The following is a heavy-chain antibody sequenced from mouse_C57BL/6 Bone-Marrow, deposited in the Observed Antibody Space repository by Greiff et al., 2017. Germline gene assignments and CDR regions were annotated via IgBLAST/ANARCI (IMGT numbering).Heavy chain of an antibody. V-gene: IGHV1-81*01. Sequence: VQLQQSGAELARPGASVKLSCKASGYTFTSYGISWVKQRTGQGLEWIGEIYPRSGNTYYNEKFKGKATLTADKSYSTAYMELRSLTSEDSAVYFCARRDIYYGYDAFDYWGQGTTLTVSS. CDR2: IYPRSGNT. J-gene: IGHJ2*01. CDR1: GYTFTSYG. D-gene: IGHD2-2*01. CDR3: ARRDIYYGYDAFDY.